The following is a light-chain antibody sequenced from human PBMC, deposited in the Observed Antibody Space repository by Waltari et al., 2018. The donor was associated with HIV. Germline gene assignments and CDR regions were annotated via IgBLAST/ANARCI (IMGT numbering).Light chain of an antibody. CDR3: QQLNRYAIT. CDR1: QGISSY. CDR2: AAS. J-gene: IGKJ5*01. Sequence: DIQLTQTPSFLPASVGDSVTITCRASQGISSYFAWYQQKSGKDPKLLVYAASHLQSGVPSRFSGSGSGTEFTLSISSLQPEDFATYYCQQLNRYAITFGQGTRLEIK. V-gene: IGKV1-9*01.